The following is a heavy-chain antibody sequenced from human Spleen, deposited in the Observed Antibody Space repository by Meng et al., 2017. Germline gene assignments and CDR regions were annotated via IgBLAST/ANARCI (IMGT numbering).Heavy chain of an antibody. V-gene: IGHV3-23*01. CDR3: AKPKERRYGDYVLDYFDY. D-gene: IGHD4-17*01. CDR2: ISGSGGST. Sequence: GGSLRLSCAASGFTFSSDAMSWVRQAPGKGLEWVSAISGSGGSTYYADSVKGRFTISRDNSKNTLYLQMNSLSAEDTAVYYCAKPKERRYGDYVLDYFDYWGQGTLVTVSS. CDR1: GFTFSSDA. J-gene: IGHJ4*02.